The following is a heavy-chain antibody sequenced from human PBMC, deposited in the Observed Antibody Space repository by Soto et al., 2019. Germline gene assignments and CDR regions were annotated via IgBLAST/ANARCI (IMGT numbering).Heavy chain of an antibody. J-gene: IGHJ5*02. D-gene: IGHD3-10*01. Sequence: ASVKVSCKTSGYIFTNYAISWVRQAPGQGLEWLGWISTYNGNTIYAQNLQDRVTMTIDTSTNTAHMELRSLRSDDTAVYYCARASHPDAIIGVIMFGHWGQGTLVTVSS. CDR2: ISTYNGNT. CDR3: ARASHPDAIIGVIMFGH. V-gene: IGHV1-18*01. CDR1: GYIFTNYA.